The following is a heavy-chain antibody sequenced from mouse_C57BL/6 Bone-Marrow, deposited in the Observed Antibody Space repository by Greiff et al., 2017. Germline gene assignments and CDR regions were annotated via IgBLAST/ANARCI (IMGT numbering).Heavy chain of an antibody. CDR1: GYTFTSYG. CDR2: IYPRSGNT. Sequence: VQLQQSGAELARPGASVKLSCKASGYTFTSYGISWVKQRTGQGLEWIGEIYPRSGNTYYNEKFKGKAKLTAEKSSSTAYMELRSLTSADSAVYFCARARLRQRGWFAYWGQGTLVTVSA. V-gene: IGHV1-81*01. CDR3: ARARLRQRGWFAY. J-gene: IGHJ3*01. D-gene: IGHD2-4*01.